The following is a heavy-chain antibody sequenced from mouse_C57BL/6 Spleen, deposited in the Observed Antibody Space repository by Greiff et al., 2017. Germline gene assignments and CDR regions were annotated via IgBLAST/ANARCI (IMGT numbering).Heavy chain of an antibody. CDR1: GYAFSSSW. D-gene: IGHD1-1*01. V-gene: IGHV1-82*01. CDR3: ARAGDYGRDAMDY. CDR2: IYPGDGDT. J-gene: IGHJ4*01. Sequence: QVQLQQSGPELVKPGASVKISCKASGYAFSSSWMNWVKQRPGKGLEWIGRIYPGDGDTNYNGKFKGKATLTADKSSSTAYMQLSSLTSEDSAVYFCARAGDYGRDAMDYWGQGTSVTVSS.